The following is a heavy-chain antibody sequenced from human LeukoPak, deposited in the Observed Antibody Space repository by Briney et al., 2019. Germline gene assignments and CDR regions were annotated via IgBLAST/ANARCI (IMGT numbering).Heavy chain of an antibody. Sequence: GGSLRLSCAASGFTFSSYSMSWVRQAPGTGLEWVSSISSSSRSIFCADSVKGRFTISRDNAKNSLYLQVNSLRDEDTAVYYCARSQVGNAFDIWGQGTMVTVSS. CDR3: ARSQVGNAFDI. D-gene: IGHD1-26*01. J-gene: IGHJ3*02. CDR1: GFTFSSYS. V-gene: IGHV3-21*01. CDR2: ISSSSRSI.